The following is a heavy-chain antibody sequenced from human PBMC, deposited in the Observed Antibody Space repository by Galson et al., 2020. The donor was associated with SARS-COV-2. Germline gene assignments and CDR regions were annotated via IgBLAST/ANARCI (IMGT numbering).Heavy chain of an antibody. V-gene: IGHV1-69*06. CDR3: AREGWRPPAAILHDAFDI. Sequence: SVKVSCKASGGTFSSYAISWVRQAPGQGLEWMGGIIPIFGTANYAQKFQGRVTITADKSTSTAYMELSSLRSEDTAVYYCAREGWRPPAAILHDAFDIWGQGTMVTVSS. J-gene: IGHJ3*02. CDR2: IIPIFGTA. CDR1: GGTFSSYA. D-gene: IGHD2-2*02.